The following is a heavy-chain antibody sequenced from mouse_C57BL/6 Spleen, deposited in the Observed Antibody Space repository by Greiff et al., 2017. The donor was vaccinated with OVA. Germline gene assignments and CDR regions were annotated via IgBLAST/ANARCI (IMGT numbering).Heavy chain of an antibody. Sequence: EVKLMESGGGLVQPKGSLKLSCAASGFSFNTYAMNWVRQAPGKGLEWVARIRSKSNNYATYYADSVKDRFTISRDDSESMLYLQMNNLKTEDTAMYYCVRQGTVMDYWGQGTSVTVSS. CDR2: IRSKSNNYAT. CDR3: VRQGTVMDY. D-gene: IGHD1-1*01. CDR1: GFSFNTYA. J-gene: IGHJ4*01. V-gene: IGHV10-1*01.